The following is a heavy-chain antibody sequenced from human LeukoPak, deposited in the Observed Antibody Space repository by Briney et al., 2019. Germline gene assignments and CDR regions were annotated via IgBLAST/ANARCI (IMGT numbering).Heavy chain of an antibody. J-gene: IGHJ4*02. D-gene: IGHD3-10*01. CDR2: IYPGDSDT. CDR3: ARQAKDTSGSYWVDY. Sequence: GESLKISCKGSGYDFTTYWIGWVRQMPGKGLEWMGIIYPGDSDTRYSPSFQGQVTISADKFITTAYLQWSSLRASDTAIYYCARQAKDTSGSYWVDYWGQGTLVTVPS. V-gene: IGHV5-51*01. CDR1: GYDFTTYW.